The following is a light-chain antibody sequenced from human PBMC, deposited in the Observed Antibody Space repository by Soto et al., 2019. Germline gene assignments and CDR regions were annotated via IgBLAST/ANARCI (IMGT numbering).Light chain of an antibody. CDR2: VERSGSY. CDR1: SGHSGYI. J-gene: IGLJ3*02. CDR3: ATWDSHTRV. V-gene: IGLV4-60*03. Sequence: QSVLTQSSSSSASLGSSVKLTCSLSSGHSGYIIAWHQQQPGKAPRYLMKVERSGSYNKGSGVPDRFSGSSSGADRYLTISNLQSEDESDYYCATWDSHTRVFGGGTKLTVL.